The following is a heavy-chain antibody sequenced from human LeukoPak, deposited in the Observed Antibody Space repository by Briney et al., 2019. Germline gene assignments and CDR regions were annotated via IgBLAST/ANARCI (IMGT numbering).Heavy chain of an antibody. V-gene: IGHV1-8*03. J-gene: IGHJ4*02. D-gene: IGHD6-13*01. CDR3: ARSLRSSWYQGAGLNDY. CDR1: GYTFTGYY. Sequence: GASVKVSCKASGYTFTGYYMHWVRQATGQGLEWMGWMNPNSGNTGYAQKFQGRVTITRNTSISTAYMELSSLRSEDTAVYYCARSLRSSWYQGAGLNDYWGQGTLVTVSS. CDR2: MNPNSGNT.